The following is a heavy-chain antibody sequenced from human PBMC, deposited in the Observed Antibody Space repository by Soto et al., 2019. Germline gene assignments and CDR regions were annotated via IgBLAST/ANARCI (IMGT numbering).Heavy chain of an antibody. CDR1: GFTFSSYA. CDR2: ITSTGDRA. V-gene: IGHV3-23*01. Sequence: PRGSLRHSCTASGFTFSSYAMRWVRQAPGKGLEWVSSITSTGDRAYYADSVKGRFTVSRDNSKNTQYLQMNSLRAEDTAVYYCAKYYMVTRSPFDYWGQGTLVTVSS. D-gene: IGHD5-18*01. CDR3: AKYYMVTRSPFDY. J-gene: IGHJ4*02.